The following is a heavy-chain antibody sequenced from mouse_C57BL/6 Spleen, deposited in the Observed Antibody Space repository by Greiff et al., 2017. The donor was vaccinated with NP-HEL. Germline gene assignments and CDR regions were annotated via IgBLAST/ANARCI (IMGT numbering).Heavy chain of an antibody. D-gene: IGHD4-1*02. CDR3: ANQLGQWYFDV. Sequence: VQLQQSGAELARPGASVKLSCKASGYTFTSYGISWVKQRTGQGLEWIGEIYPRSGNTYYNEKFKGKATLTADKSSSTAYMELRSLTSEDSAVYFCANQLGQWYFDVWGTGTTVTVSS. CDR2: IYPRSGNT. CDR1: GYTFTSYG. J-gene: IGHJ1*03. V-gene: IGHV1-81*01.